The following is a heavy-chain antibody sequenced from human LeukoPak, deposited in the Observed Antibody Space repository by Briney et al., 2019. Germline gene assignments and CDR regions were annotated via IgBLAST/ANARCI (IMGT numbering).Heavy chain of an antibody. Sequence: GGPLRLSCAASGFSFSSYSMNWVRQAPGKGLEWVSSISSSSAYIYYAHSVRGRFTISRDNAKNSLYLQMNSLRAEDTAVYYCAREPGGYYYDSSGYYDNWGPGTLVTVSS. CDR2: ISSSSAYI. CDR3: AREPGGYYYDSSGYYDN. V-gene: IGHV3-21*01. D-gene: IGHD3-22*01. CDR1: GFSFSSYS. J-gene: IGHJ4*02.